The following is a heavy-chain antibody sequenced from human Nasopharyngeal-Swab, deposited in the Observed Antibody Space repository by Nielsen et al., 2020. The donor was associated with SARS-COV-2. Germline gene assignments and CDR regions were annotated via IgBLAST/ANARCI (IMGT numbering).Heavy chain of an antibody. V-gene: IGHV3-30*18. CDR1: GFTFSSYG. CDR2: ISYDGSNK. Sequence: GESLKISCAASGFTFSSYGMHWVRQAPGKGLEWVAVISYDGSNKYYADSVKGRFTISRDNSKNTLYLQMNSLRAEDTAVYYCAKAAEPPTHYPRVVVVAATLDYWGQGTLDTVSS. J-gene: IGHJ4*02. D-gene: IGHD2-15*01. CDR3: AKAAEPPTHYPRVVVVAATLDY.